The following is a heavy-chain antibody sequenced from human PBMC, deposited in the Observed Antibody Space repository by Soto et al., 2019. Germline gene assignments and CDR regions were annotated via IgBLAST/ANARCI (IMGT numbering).Heavy chain of an antibody. CDR1: GFTISSYA. CDR2: ISGSGNRS. V-gene: IGHV3-23*01. CDR3: AKMKEARGLPPAYRDH. J-gene: IGHJ4*02. D-gene: IGHD1-26*01. Sequence: EVQLLESGGGVVQPGGSLRLSCAVSGFTISSYAMSWVRQAPWKGLAWVAGISGSGNRSDYVDSVRGRCIIARDKFMNTRYLQANSLGADDTAVYHGAKMKEARGLPPAYRDHWGQGHGVTVSS.